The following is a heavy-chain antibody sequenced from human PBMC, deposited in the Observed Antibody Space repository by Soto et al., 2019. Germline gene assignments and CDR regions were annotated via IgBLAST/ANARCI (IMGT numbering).Heavy chain of an antibody. J-gene: IGHJ3*02. Sequence: GGSLRLSCAASGFTFSSCAMSWVRQAPGKGLEWVSAISGSGGSTYYADSVKGRFTISRDNSKNTLYLQMNSLRAEDTAVYYCAKAFFSPVAPDAFDIWGQGTMVTVSS. CDR2: ISGSGGST. CDR1: GFTFSSCA. CDR3: AKAFFSPVAPDAFDI. V-gene: IGHV3-23*01. D-gene: IGHD2-15*01.